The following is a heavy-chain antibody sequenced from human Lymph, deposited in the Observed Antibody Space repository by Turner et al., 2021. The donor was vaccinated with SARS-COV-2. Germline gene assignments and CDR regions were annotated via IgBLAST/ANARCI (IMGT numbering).Heavy chain of an antibody. CDR3: AGDRTPFGVFDY. D-gene: IGHD3-10*01. J-gene: IGHJ4*02. V-gene: IGHV3-33*01. CDR1: GFTFSSHG. CDR2: ILNDGSNI. Sequence: QVPLVESGGRVVQPGWYLRLACSASGFTFSSHGMHWVRQGPGKGLVWGAVILNDGSNINHADSLKDRMTISRNNTKNTLYLQMNSLRTEDTAVYYCAGDRTPFGVFDYWGQGTLVTVSS.